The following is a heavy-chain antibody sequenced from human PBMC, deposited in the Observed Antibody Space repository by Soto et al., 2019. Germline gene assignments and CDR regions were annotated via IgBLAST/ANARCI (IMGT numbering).Heavy chain of an antibody. Sequence: GDSLKISCKGSGYSFNNYWIAWVRQMPGKGLEWMGIIYPGDSDTRYSPSFQGQVTISADKSISTAYVQWSSLKASDTAMYYCARSSIVGATRSYIDYWCQRILVTVS. CDR2: IYPGDSDT. CDR3: ARSSIVGATRSYIDY. D-gene: IGHD1-26*01. V-gene: IGHV5-51*01. J-gene: IGHJ4*02. CDR1: GYSFNNYW.